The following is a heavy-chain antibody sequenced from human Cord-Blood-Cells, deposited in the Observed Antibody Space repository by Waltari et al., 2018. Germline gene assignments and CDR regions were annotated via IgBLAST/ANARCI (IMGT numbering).Heavy chain of an antibody. J-gene: IGHJ3*02. CDR2: INPNSGGT. D-gene: IGHD2-15*01. CDR3: ASYCSGGSCYDAFDI. Sequence: QVQLVQSGAEVKKPGASVKVSCKASGYTFTGYYMHWVRQPPGQGLEWMGWINPNSGGTNYAQKFQGRVTMTRDTSISTAYMELSRLRSDDTAVYYCASYCSGGSCYDAFDIWGQGTMVTVSS. V-gene: IGHV1-2*02. CDR1: GYTFTGYY.